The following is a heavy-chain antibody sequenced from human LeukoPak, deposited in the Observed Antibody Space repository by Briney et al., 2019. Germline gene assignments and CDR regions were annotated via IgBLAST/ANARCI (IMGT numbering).Heavy chain of an antibody. Sequence: GGSLRLSCAASGFTFSSYSMNWVRQAPGKGLEWVSSISSSSSYIYYADSVKGRFTISRDNAKNSLYLQMNSLRAEDTAVYYCARDKIVGPTTLDYWGQGALVTVSS. J-gene: IGHJ4*02. CDR2: ISSSSSYI. V-gene: IGHV3-21*01. D-gene: IGHD1-26*01. CDR3: ARDKIVGPTTLDY. CDR1: GFTFSSYS.